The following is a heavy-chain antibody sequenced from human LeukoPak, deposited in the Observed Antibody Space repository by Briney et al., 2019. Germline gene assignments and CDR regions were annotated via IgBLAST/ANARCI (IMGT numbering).Heavy chain of an antibody. V-gene: IGHV3-21*01. Sequence: GGSLRLSCAAPGFTFSSYNMNWVRQAPGKGLEWVSSISSSGSYIYYSDSVKGRFTISRDNAKNSLYLQMNSLRAEDTAVYFCARELVGWNYFYYYYMDVWGKGTTVTGSS. CDR1: GFTFSSYN. CDR3: ARELVGWNYFYYYYMDV. D-gene: IGHD6-6*01. CDR2: ISSSGSYI. J-gene: IGHJ6*03.